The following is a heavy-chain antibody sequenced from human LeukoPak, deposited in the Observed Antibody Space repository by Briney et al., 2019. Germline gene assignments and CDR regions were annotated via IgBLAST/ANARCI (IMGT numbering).Heavy chain of an antibody. D-gene: IGHD5-18*01. Sequence: PGASVKVSCKVSGYTLTESSMHWVRQAPGKGLEWMGGFDPEDGETIYAQKFQGRVTMTEDTSTDTAYMELSSLRSEDTAVYYCATVASDTAMGLDWGQGTLVTVSS. CDR3: ATVASDTAMGLD. CDR1: GYTLTESS. J-gene: IGHJ4*02. CDR2: FDPEDGET. V-gene: IGHV1-24*01.